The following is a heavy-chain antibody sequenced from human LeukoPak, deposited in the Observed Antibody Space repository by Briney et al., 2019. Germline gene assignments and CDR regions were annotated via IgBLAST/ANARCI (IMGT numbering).Heavy chain of an antibody. J-gene: IGHJ5*02. CDR2: INHSGST. Sequence: SETLSLTCAVYGGSFSGYYWSWIRQPPGKGLEWIGEINHSGSTNYNPSLKSRVTISVDTSKNQFSLKLSSVTAADTAVYYCATLAAAGTTSWFDPWGQGTLVTVSS. CDR1: GGSFSGYY. D-gene: IGHD6-13*01. CDR3: ATLAAAGTTSWFDP. V-gene: IGHV4-34*01.